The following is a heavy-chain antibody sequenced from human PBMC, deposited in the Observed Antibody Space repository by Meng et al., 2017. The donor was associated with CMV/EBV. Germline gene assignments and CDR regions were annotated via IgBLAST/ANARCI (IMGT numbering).Heavy chain of an antibody. CDR2: INPDSGGT. J-gene: IGHJ4*02. CDR1: GYTFIDHY. D-gene: IGHD5-12*01. V-gene: IGHV1-2*02. CDR3: ARYRVDIVATTPFDY. Sequence: ASVKVSCKASGYTFIDHYIHWVRQAPGQGLEWTGWINPDSGGTNYARKFQGRVTMTRDTSISTAYMELSRLTPDDTAVHYCARYRVDIVATTPFDYWGQGTLVTVSS.